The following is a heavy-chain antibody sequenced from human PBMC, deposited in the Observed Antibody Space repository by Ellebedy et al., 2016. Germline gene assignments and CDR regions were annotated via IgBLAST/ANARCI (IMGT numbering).Heavy chain of an antibody. J-gene: IGHJ3*02. Sequence: GGSLRLSCAASGFTFSSYAMSWVRQAPGKGLEWVSAISGSGGSTYYADSVKGRFTLSRDNSKNTLYLQMNSLRAEDTAVYYCAKSDGSGSSTFDAFDIWGQGTMVTVSS. CDR1: GFTFSSYA. CDR3: AKSDGSGSSTFDAFDI. D-gene: IGHD3-10*01. CDR2: ISGSGGST. V-gene: IGHV3-23*01.